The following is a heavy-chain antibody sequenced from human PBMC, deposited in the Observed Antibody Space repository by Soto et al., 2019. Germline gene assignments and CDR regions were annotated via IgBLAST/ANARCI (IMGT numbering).Heavy chain of an antibody. CDR2: INQRGTT. Sequence: SETLSLTCAVNGGSFRDYYWSWIRQAPGKGLEWIGEINQRGTTHYNPSLKRRVNISIDTSKNQFSLNLTSVTAADTATYYCARDIITVIGGQIYYYFGMDVWVQGTTVTVSS. D-gene: IGHD3-10*01. J-gene: IGHJ6*02. V-gene: IGHV4-34*01. CDR3: ARDIITVIGGQIYYYFGMDV. CDR1: GGSFRDYY.